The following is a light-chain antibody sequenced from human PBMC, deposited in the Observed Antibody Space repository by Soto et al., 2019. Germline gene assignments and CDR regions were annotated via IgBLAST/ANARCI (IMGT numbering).Light chain of an antibody. J-gene: IGKJ4*01. V-gene: IGKV3-20*01. CDR2: GAS. CDR1: QSVSSSY. CDR3: QQYGSSPH. Sequence: EIVLTQSPGTLSLSPGERATLSCRASQSVSSSYLAWYQQKPGQAPRLLIYGASSRATGIPDRFSGSGSGTDFTLTISRLEPEEFAVYYCQQYGSSPHFGGGTKVEIK.